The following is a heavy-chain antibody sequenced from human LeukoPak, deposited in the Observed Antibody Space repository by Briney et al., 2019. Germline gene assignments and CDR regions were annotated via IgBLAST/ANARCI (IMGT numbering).Heavy chain of an antibody. CDR3: ARRDVSSTYYYYYKDV. Sequence: GGSLRLSCAASGFTFSSYWMSWVRQAPGKGLEWVANIKQDGSEKYYVDSVKGRFTISRDNAKNSLYLQMNSLRAEDTAVYYCARRDVSSTYYYYYKDVWGKGTTVTVSS. CDR1: GFTFSSYW. J-gene: IGHJ6*03. V-gene: IGHV3-7*01. D-gene: IGHD2-2*01. CDR2: IKQDGSEK.